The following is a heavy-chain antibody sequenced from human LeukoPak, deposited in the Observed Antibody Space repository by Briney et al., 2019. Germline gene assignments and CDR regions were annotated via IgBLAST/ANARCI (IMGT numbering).Heavy chain of an antibody. J-gene: IGHJ5*02. V-gene: IGHV4-31*03. CDR1: GGSISSRGYY. CDR3: ARGTGGAAAADFDP. D-gene: IGHD6-13*01. CDR2: IYYSGTT. Sequence: SETLSLTRTVSGGSISSRGYYWSWIRQHPGKGLEWIGFIYYSGTTYYNPSLKSRATISVDTSKNHFSLKLISVTDADTAMYYCARGTGGAAAADFDPWGQGTLVTVSS.